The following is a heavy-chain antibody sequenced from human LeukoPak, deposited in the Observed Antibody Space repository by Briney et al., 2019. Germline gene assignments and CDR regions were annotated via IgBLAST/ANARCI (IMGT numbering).Heavy chain of an antibody. CDR2: IYYSGST. J-gene: IGHJ4*02. CDR3: ARDEGFGSGSYYGY. V-gene: IGHV4-59*01. CDR1: GGSISPYY. Sequence: SETLSLTCTVSGGSISPYYWSWIRQPPGKGLEWIGYIYYSGSTNYNSSLKSRVTISVDTSKNQFSLKLSSVTAADTAVYYCARDEGFGSGSYYGYWGQGTLVTVPS. D-gene: IGHD3-10*01.